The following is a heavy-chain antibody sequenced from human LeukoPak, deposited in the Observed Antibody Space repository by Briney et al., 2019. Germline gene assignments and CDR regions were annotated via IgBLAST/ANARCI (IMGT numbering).Heavy chain of an antibody. V-gene: IGHV3-11*04. Sequence: PGRCLRLSCAASGSTVSSHYMSWIRQPPGKWLEWVAYISSTVTTVYHADSVKGRFAISSDNTKDSLNLQMSSLKAEDTAVYYCARGDCSAAGCYYFDYWGQGTLVTVSS. CDR3: ARGDCSAAGCYYFDY. CDR1: GSTVSSHY. D-gene: IGHD2-2*01. J-gene: IGHJ4*02. CDR2: ISSTVTTV.